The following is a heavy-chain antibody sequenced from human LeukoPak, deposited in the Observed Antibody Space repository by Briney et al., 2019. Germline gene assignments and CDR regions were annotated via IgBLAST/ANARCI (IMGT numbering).Heavy chain of an antibody. J-gene: IGHJ4*02. Sequence: GESLKISCKGSGYSFTSYWIGWVRQMPGKGLEWMGIIYPGDSDTRYSPSFQGQVTLSADKSISTASLQWGSLKASDTAMYYCARLASIAARPDDYWGQGTLVTVSS. CDR3: ARLASIAARPDDY. V-gene: IGHV5-51*01. D-gene: IGHD6-6*01. CDR2: IYPGDSDT. CDR1: GYSFTSYW.